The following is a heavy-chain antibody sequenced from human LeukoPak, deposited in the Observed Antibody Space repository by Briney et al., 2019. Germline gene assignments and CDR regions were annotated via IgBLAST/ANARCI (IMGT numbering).Heavy chain of an antibody. V-gene: IGHV1-18*01. CDR1: GYTFTSYG. CDR2: ISAYNGNT. J-gene: IGHJ4*02. Sequence: ASVKVSCKASGYTFTSYGISWVRQAPGQGLEWMGWISAYNGNTNYAQKLQGRVTMTTDTSTSTAYMKLRSLRSDDTAVYYCARAHDYYDSSGYSTSIFDYWGQGTLVTVSS. CDR3: ARAHDYYDSSGYSTSIFDY. D-gene: IGHD3-22*01.